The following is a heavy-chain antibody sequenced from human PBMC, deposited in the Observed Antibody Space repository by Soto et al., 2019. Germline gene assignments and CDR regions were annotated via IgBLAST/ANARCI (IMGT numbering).Heavy chain of an antibody. CDR1: GFTPNSYC. Sequence: PGGAPRPSRSASGFTPNSYCLHRVRPAPGKGLEWVAVISYDGSNTYFADSVKGRFTISRDNSKNTLYLQMNSLRAEDTAMYYGAKEPQGPESWEVHWGQGTLVTFSS. V-gene: IGHV3-30*18. CDR3: AKEPQGPESWEVH. D-gene: IGHD1-26*01. CDR2: ISYDGSNT. J-gene: IGHJ4*02.